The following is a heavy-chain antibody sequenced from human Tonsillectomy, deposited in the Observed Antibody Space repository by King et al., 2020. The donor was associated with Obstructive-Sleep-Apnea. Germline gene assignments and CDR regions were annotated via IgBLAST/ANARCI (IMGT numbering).Heavy chain of an antibody. CDR3: AGCIYCSSTYLNWFDP. CDR2: IYPGDSDT. Sequence: VQLVQSGAEVKKPGESLKISCKGSGYSFTSYWIGWVRQMPGKGLEWMGIIYPGDSDTRYSPSFQGQVTISADKSISTAYLQWSSLKASDTAMYYCAGCIYCSSTYLNWFDPWGQGTLVTVSS. D-gene: IGHD2-2*01. J-gene: IGHJ5*02. V-gene: IGHV5-51*01. CDR1: GYSFTSYW.